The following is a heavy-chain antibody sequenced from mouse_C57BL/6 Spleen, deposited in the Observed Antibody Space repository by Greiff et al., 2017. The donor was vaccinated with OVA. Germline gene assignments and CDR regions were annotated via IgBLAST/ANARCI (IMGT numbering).Heavy chain of an antibody. D-gene: IGHD2-4*01. CDR3: ARHGDYDWYFDV. Sequence: VKVVESGPGLVAPSQSLSITCTVSGFSLTSYGVHWVRQPPGKGLEWLVVIWSDGSTTYNSALKSRLSISKDNSKSQVFLKMNSLQTDDTAMYYCARHGDYDWYFDVWGTGTTVTVSS. V-gene: IGHV2-6-1*01. J-gene: IGHJ1*03. CDR1: GFSLTSYG. CDR2: IWSDGST.